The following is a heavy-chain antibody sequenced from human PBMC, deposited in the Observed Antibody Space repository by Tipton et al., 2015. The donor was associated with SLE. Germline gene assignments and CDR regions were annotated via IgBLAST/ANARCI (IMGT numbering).Heavy chain of an antibody. D-gene: IGHD5-12*01. Sequence: TLSLTCTVSGGSISSGSYYWSWTRQPAGKGLEWIGRIYTSGSTNYNPSLKSRVTISVDTSKNQFSLKLSSVTAADTAVYYCARAPGLRYAFDIWGQGTMVTVSS. V-gene: IGHV4-61*02. CDR3: ARAPGLRYAFDI. CDR2: IYTSGST. J-gene: IGHJ3*02. CDR1: GGSISSGSYY.